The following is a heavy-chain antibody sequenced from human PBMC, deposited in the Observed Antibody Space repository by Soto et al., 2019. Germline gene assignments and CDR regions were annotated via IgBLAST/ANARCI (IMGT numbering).Heavy chain of an antibody. J-gene: IGHJ6*02. CDR2: IYYSGST. Sequence: PSETLYLTCIVSGESISGTIYYWGWIRQPPGKGLEWIGSIYYSGSTYYNPSLKSRVTISVDTSKNHFSLKLTSVTAADTAVYYCARVRQYQLLGYYYYGIDVWGQGTTVTVSS. CDR1: GESISGTIYY. D-gene: IGHD2-2*01. V-gene: IGHV4-39*02. CDR3: ARVRQYQLLGYYYYGIDV.